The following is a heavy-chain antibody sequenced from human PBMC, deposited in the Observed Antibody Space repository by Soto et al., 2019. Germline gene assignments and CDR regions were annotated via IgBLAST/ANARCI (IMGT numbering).Heavy chain of an antibody. Sequence: SVKVSCKASGGTFSSYAISWVRQAPGQGLEWMGGIIPIFGTANYAQKFQGRVTITADESTSTAYMELSSLRSEDTAVYYCARDLAAAGYYYYYGMDVWGQGTTVTVSS. J-gene: IGHJ6*02. CDR1: GGTFSSYA. V-gene: IGHV1-69*13. CDR3: ARDLAAAGYYYYYGMDV. CDR2: IIPIFGTA. D-gene: IGHD6-13*01.